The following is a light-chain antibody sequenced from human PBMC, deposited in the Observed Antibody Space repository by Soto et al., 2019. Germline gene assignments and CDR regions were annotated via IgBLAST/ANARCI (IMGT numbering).Light chain of an antibody. V-gene: IGKV3-20*01. CDR3: QQYGSSAWT. J-gene: IGKJ1*01. CDR2: GAS. CDR1: QSVSSGY. Sequence: EIGLTQSPGTLSLSPGERATLSCRASQSVSSGYLAWYQQTPGQAPRLLIYGASIRATGIPDRFSGSGSGTDFTLTISRLEAEDFAVYYWQQYGSSAWTFGQGTKVDIK.